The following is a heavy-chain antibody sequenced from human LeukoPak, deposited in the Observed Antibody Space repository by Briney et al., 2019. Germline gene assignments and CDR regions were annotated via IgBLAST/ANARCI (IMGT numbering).Heavy chain of an antibody. CDR1: GFTFSSYA. Sequence: SGGSLRLSCAASGFTFSSYAMHWVRQAPGKGLEWVAVISYDGSNKYYADSVKGRFTISRDNSKNTLYLQMNSLRAEDTALYYCVRDGESLGFDFWGQGTLVTVSS. CDR3: VRDGESLGFDF. J-gene: IGHJ4*02. CDR2: ISYDGSNK. D-gene: IGHD3-16*01. V-gene: IGHV3-30*04.